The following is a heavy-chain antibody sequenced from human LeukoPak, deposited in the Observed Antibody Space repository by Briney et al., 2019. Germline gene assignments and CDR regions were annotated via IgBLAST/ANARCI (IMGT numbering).Heavy chain of an antibody. CDR1: GFTFSSHW. Sequence: GGSLRLSCAASGFTFSSHWMHWVRQAPGKGLVWVSRINSDGSSISYADSVKGRFTISRDNAKNTLYLQMDSLRAEDTAVYYCARAYGDLIFDYWGQGTLVTVSS. CDR2: INSDGSSI. V-gene: IGHV3-74*01. J-gene: IGHJ4*02. D-gene: IGHD4-17*01. CDR3: ARAYGDLIFDY.